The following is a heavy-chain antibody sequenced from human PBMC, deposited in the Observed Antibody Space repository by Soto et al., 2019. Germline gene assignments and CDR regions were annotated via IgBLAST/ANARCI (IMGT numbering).Heavy chain of an antibody. CDR1: GGSISSGDYY. V-gene: IGHV4-30-4*01. CDR3: ARGLYYYDSSGYYRDYYFDY. D-gene: IGHD3-22*01. Sequence: SETLSLTCTVSGGSISSGDYYWSWIRQPPGKGLEWIGYIYYSGSTYYNPSLKSRVTISVDTSKNQFSLKLSSVTAADTAVYCCARGLYYYDSSGYYRDYYFDYWGQGTLVTVSS. J-gene: IGHJ4*02. CDR2: IYYSGST.